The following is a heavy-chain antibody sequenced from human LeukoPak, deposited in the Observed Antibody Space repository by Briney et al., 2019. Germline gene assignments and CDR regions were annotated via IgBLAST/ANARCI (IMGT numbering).Heavy chain of an antibody. J-gene: IGHJ6*03. CDR1: GGSISSGSYY. Sequence: SETLSLTCTVSGGSISSGSYYWSWIRQPAGKGLEWIGRIYTSGSTNYNPSLKSRVTISVDTSKNQFSLKLSSVTAADTAVYYCARQGYSSGWYSSHYYYYMDVWGKGTTVTISS. D-gene: IGHD6-19*01. CDR3: ARQGYSSGWYSSHYYYYMDV. V-gene: IGHV4-61*02. CDR2: IYTSGST.